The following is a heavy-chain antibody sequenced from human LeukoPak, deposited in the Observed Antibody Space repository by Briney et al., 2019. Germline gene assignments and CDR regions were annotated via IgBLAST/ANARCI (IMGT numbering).Heavy chain of an antibody. J-gene: IGHJ4*02. CDR2: ISWISGSI. Sequence: GRSLRLSCVASGFTFDDYAMHWVRQAPGKGLEWVSGISWISGSIGYGDSVKGRFTISRDNAKNSLYLQMNSLRAEDMALYYCAKDMSYDRSGGMVDWGQGTLVTVSS. D-gene: IGHD3-22*01. CDR1: GFTFDDYA. CDR3: AKDMSYDRSGGMVD. V-gene: IGHV3-9*03.